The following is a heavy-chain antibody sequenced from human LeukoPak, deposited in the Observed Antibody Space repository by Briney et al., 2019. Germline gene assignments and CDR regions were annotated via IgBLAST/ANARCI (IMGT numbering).Heavy chain of an antibody. CDR3: AREGDSLIDY. CDR2: IYYSGST. J-gene: IGHJ4*02. D-gene: IGHD1-26*01. Sequence: SETLSRTCTVSGGSISSYYWSWIRQPPGKGLEWIGYIYYSGSTNYNPSLKSRVTISVDTSKNQFSLKLSSVTAADTAVYYCAREGDSLIDYWGQGTLVTVSS. V-gene: IGHV4-59*01. CDR1: GGSISSYY.